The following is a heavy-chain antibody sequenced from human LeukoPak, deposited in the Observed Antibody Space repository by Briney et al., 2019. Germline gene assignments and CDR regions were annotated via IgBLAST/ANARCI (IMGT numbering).Heavy chain of an antibody. CDR3: AREKGGNSGFDY. V-gene: IGHV1-2*02. Sequence: GASVKVSCKASGYTFSGYYMHWVRQAPGQGLEWMGWINSNSGDPNYAQRFQGRVILTRDTSISTAYMELSRLRSDDTAVYYCAREKGGNSGFDYWGRGALVTVSS. D-gene: IGHD4-23*01. CDR2: INSNSGDP. J-gene: IGHJ4*02. CDR1: GYTFSGYY.